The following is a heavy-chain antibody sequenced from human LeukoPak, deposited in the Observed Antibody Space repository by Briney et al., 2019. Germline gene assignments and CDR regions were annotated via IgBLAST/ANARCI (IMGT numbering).Heavy chain of an antibody. D-gene: IGHD6-6*01. CDR3: ARAGYSSSSGDY. V-gene: IGHV3-21*01. J-gene: IGHJ4*02. CDR1: GFPFSSYS. Sequence: GGSLRLSCAASGFPFSSYSMKWVRQAPGKGVEWVSSISSSSSYIYYADSEKGRFTIFRDNDKNSLYLQMNSLRAEDTAVYYCARAGYSSSSGDYWGQGTLVTVSS. CDR2: ISSSSSYI.